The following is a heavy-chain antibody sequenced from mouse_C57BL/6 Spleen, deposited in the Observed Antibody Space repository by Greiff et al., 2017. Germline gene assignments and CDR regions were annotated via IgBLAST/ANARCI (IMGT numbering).Heavy chain of an antibody. CDR1: GYTFTSYW. J-gene: IGHJ2*01. D-gene: IGHD2-2*01. CDR3: ASERDGYAFDY. Sequence: QVQLQEPGAELVKPGASVKLSCKASGYTFTSYWMHWVKQRPGQGLEWIGRIDPNSGGTKYNEKFKSKATLTVDKPSSTAYMQLSSLTSEDSAVYYCASERDGYAFDYWGQGTTVTVSS. V-gene: IGHV1-72*01. CDR2: IDPNSGGT.